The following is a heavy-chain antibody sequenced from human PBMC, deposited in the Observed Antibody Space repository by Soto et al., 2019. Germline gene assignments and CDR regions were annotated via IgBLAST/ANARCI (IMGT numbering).Heavy chain of an antibody. J-gene: IGHJ4*02. Sequence: QVHLRESGPGLVKSSETLSLTCTVSGDSVTNYFWSWMRQPPGKGLEWIGDMYHGGRANYSTSLKSRVTMSLHSSRNQFSLNLSSVTAADTAVYFCARDPGYCTNGVCPIFDVCGQGLLVAASS. V-gene: IGHV4-59*02. CDR3: ARDPGYCTNGVCPIFDV. D-gene: IGHD2-8*01. CDR2: MYHGGRA. CDR1: GDSVTNYF.